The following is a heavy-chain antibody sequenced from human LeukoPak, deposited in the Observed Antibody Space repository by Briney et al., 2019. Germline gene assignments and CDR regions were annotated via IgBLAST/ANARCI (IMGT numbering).Heavy chain of an antibody. CDR3: ARRGYSYGSTGYYFDY. V-gene: IGHV3-30-3*01. J-gene: IGHJ4*02. Sequence: PGRSLRLSCAASGFTFSSYAMPWVRQAPGKGLEWVAVISYDGSNKYYADSVKGRFTISRDNSKNTLYLQMNSLRAEDTAVYYCARRGYSYGSTGYYFDYWGQGTLVTVSS. D-gene: IGHD5-18*01. CDR2: ISYDGSNK. CDR1: GFTFSSYA.